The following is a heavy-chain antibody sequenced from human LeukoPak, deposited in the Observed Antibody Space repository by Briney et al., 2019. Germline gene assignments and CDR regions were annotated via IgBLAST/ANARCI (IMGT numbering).Heavy chain of an antibody. CDR2: VNHSGST. V-gene: IGHV4-34*01. CDR1: GGSFGGYF. Sequence: PSETLSLTCSAYGGSFGGYFWSWIRQPPGEGLEWIWVVNHSGSTNYNPSLKSRVTISVDTSRTQFSLNLRSVTAADTAVYYCARGPPLAYYGTGGYYFFDYWGQGILVTVSP. J-gene: IGHJ4*02. CDR3: ARGPPLAYYGTGGYYFFDY. D-gene: IGHD3-22*01.